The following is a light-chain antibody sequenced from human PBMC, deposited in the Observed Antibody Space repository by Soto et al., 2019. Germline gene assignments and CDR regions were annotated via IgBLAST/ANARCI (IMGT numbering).Light chain of an antibody. CDR1: HSVAANY. CDR2: GAS. J-gene: IGKJ4*01. Sequence: EVVLTQSPCTLALSPGERANLSCRASHSVAANYFAWYQQKPGQAPRLLIYGASTRATGIPARFSGSGFGTEFTLTITSLQSEDFAVYYCQQYNNWPLTFGGGTKVDIK. V-gene: IGKV3-15*01. CDR3: QQYNNWPLT.